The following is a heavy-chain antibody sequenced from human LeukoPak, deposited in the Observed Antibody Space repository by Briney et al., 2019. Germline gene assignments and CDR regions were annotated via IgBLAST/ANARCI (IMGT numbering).Heavy chain of an antibody. CDR3: ARSDSSYYYFDY. J-gene: IGHJ4*02. CDR1: GFTVSDNY. CDR2: IYYSGST. Sequence: LRLSCAASGFTVSDNYMTWVRQAPGKGLEWIGYIYYSGSTYYNPSLKSRVTISGDTSKSQFSLKLSSVTAADTAVYYCARSDSSYYYFDYWGQGTLVTVSS. V-gene: IGHV4-31*02. D-gene: IGHD3-22*01.